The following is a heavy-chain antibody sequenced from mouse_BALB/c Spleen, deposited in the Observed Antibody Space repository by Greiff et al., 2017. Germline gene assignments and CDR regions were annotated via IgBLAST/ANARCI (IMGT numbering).Heavy chain of an antibody. CDR3: ARGLRLRGDYFDY. V-gene: IGHV3-6*02. CDR2: ISYDGSN. Sequence: DVQLQESGPGLVKPSQSLSLTCSVTGYSITSGYYWNWIRQFPGNKLEWMGYISYDGSNNYNPSLKNRISITRDTSKNQFFLKLNSVTTEDTATYYCARGLRLRGDYFDYWGQGTTLTVSS. J-gene: IGHJ2*01. D-gene: IGHD1-2*01. CDR1: GYSITSGYY.